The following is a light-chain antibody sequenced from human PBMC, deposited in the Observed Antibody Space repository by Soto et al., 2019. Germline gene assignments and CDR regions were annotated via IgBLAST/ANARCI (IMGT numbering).Light chain of an antibody. J-gene: IGKJ1*01. CDR1: QSVGSW. V-gene: IGKV1-5*03. Sequence: QMTQSPSTLSASEGDRVTITCWASQSVGSWLAWHQQKPGRAPKVLVYKASNLQDGVPSRFSGSGSGTEFTLTISSLQPDVATYFCHQYSRYPWTFGQGTKVEIK. CDR3: HQYSRYPWT. CDR2: KAS.